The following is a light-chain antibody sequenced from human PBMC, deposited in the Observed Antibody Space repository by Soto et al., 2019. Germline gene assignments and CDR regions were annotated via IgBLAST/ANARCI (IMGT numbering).Light chain of an antibody. Sequence: QSVLTQPPSVSGAPGQRVTISCTGSSSNIGAGYEVHWYQQLPGTAPKLLIYGNSNRPSGVPDRFSGSKSGTSASLAITGLQAEDEADYYCQSFDSSLSGWVFGGGTKLTVL. CDR3: QSFDSSLSGWV. CDR2: GNS. J-gene: IGLJ3*02. CDR1: SSNIGAGYE. V-gene: IGLV1-40*01.